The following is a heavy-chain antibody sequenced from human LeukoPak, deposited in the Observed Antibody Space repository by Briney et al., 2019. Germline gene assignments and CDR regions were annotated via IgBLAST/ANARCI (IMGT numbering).Heavy chain of an antibody. J-gene: IGHJ4*02. D-gene: IGHD6-13*01. CDR3: ARVSMQQPFFDY. V-gene: IGHV4-30-2*01. CDR1: GGSISSGGYS. CDR2: IYHSGST. Sequence: PSETLSLTCAVSGGSISSGGYSWSWIRQPPGKGLEWIGYIYHSGSTYYNPSLKSRVTISVDRSKNQFSLKLSSVTAADTAVYYCARVSMQQPFFDYWGQGTLVTVSS.